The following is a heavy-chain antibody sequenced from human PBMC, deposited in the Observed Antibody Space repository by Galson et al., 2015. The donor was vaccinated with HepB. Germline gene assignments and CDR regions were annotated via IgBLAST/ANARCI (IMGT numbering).Heavy chain of an antibody. CDR3: ARDWYGYYYYMDV. CDR1: GFTFSSYA. V-gene: IGHV3-30-3*01. D-gene: IGHD1-14*01. J-gene: IGHJ6*03. Sequence: SLRLSCAASGFTFSSYAMHWVRQAPGKGLEWVAVISYDGSNKYYADSVKGRFTISRDNSKNTLYLQMNSLRAEDTAVYYCARDWYGYYYYMDVWGKGTTVTVSS. CDR2: ISYDGSNK.